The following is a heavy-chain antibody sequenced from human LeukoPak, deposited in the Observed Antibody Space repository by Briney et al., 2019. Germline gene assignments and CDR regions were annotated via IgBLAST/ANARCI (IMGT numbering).Heavy chain of an antibody. D-gene: IGHD1-1*01. J-gene: IGHJ5*02. V-gene: IGHV4-61*02. CDR1: GGSISSGSYY. CDR3: ARDNWSDPNWFDP. CDR2: IYTIGST. Sequence: SETLSLTCTVSGGSISSGSYYWSWIRQPAGKGLEWIGRIYTIGSTNYNPSLKSRVTISVDTSKNQFSLKLSSVTAADTAVYYCARDNWSDPNWFDPWGQGTLVTVSS.